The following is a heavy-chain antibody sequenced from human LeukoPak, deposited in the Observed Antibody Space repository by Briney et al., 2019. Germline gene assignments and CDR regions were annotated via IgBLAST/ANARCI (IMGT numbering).Heavy chain of an antibody. Sequence: SETLSLTCTVSGGSISNYYWNWIRQPARKGLEWIGRIYSTGSTNYNPSLKSRVTMSVDTSKNQFSLKLRSVTAADTAVYYCARGLYDYYFDYWGQGTLVTVSS. CDR1: GGSISNYY. J-gene: IGHJ4*02. CDR3: ARGLYDYYFDY. V-gene: IGHV4-4*07. D-gene: IGHD3-3*01. CDR2: IYSTGST.